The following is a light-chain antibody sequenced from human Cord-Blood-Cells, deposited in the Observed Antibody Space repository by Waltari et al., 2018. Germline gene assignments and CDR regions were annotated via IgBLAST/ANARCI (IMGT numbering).Light chain of an antibody. J-gene: IGLJ1*01. V-gene: IGLV1-44*01. CDR2: SNN. Sequence: QSVLTPPPSASGTPGQRVTISCSGSSPNIGSTTVNWYQQLPGMAPKLLLYSNNQRPSGVPDRFSCSKSGTSASLAISGLQSEDEADYYCAAWDDSLNGSYVFGTGTKVTVL. CDR3: AAWDDSLNGSYV. CDR1: SPNIGSTT.